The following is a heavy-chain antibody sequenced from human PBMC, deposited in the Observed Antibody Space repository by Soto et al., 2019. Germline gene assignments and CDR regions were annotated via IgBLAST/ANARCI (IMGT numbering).Heavy chain of an antibody. V-gene: IGHV1-8*01. J-gene: IGHJ5*02. CDR3: ARVRASSQLLWFGEKLKNWFDP. CDR2: MNPNSGNT. Sequence: GASVKVSCKASGYTFTSYDINWVRPATGQGLEWMGWMNPNSGNTGYAQKFQGRVTMTRNTSISTAYMEMSSLRSEDTAVYYCARVRASSQLLWFGEKLKNWFDPWGQGTLVTVSS. CDR1: GYTFTSYD. D-gene: IGHD3-10*01.